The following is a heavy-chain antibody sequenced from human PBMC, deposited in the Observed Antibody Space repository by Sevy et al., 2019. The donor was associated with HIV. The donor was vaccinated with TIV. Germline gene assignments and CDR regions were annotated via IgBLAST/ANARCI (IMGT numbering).Heavy chain of an antibody. J-gene: IGHJ6*02. V-gene: IGHV5-51*01. CDR3: ARQVWFREFPGDYYYYYGMDV. D-gene: IGHD3-10*01. Sequence: GESLKISCKGSGYSFTSYWIGWVRQMPGKGLEWMGIIYPGDSDTRYSPSFQGQVTISADKSIRTAYLKWSSLKASDTAMYYCARQVWFREFPGDYYYYYGMDVWGQGTTVTVSS. CDR1: GYSFTSYW. CDR2: IYPGDSDT.